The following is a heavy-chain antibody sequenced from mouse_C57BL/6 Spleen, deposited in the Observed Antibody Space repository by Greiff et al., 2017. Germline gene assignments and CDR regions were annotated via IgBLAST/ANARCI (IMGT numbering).Heavy chain of an antibody. CDR2: IYPSDSET. CDR1: GYTFTSYW. V-gene: IGHV1-61*01. CDR3: ARDGNSFDY. J-gene: IGHJ2*01. Sequence: QVQLQQPGAELVRPGSSVKLSCKASGYTFTSYWMAWVKQRPGQGLEWIGNIYPSDSETHYNQKFKDKATLTVDKSSSTAYMQLSSLTSEDSAVYYCARDGNSFDYWGQGTTLTVSS. D-gene: IGHD2-1*01.